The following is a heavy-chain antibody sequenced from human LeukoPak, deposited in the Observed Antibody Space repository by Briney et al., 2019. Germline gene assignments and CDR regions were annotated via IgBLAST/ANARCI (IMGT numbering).Heavy chain of an antibody. CDR3: ARGRSRYAFDI. CDR1: GYTFTSYA. CDR2: INAGNGNT. Sequence: ASVKVSCKASGYTFTSYAMHWVRQAPGQRLEWMGWINAGNGNTKYSQKFQGRVTITRVTSASTAYMELSSLRSEDTAVYYCARGRSRYAFDIWGQGTMVTVSS. J-gene: IGHJ3*02. D-gene: IGHD3-9*01. V-gene: IGHV1-3*01.